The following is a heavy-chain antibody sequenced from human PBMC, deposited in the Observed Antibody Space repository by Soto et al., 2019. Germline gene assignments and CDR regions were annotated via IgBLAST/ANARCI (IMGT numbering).Heavy chain of an antibody. D-gene: IGHD2-15*01. CDR3: ARVSSGYCSGGSCYRSDAFDI. CDR1: GYTFTSYD. CDR2: MNPNSGNT. J-gene: IGHJ3*02. V-gene: IGHV1-8*01. Sequence: VQLVESGGGLIQPGASVKVSCKASGYTFTSYDINWVRQATGQGLEWMGWMNPNSGNTGYAQKFQGRVTMTRNTSISTAYMELSSLRSEDTAVYYCARVSSGYCSGGSCYRSDAFDIWGQGTMVTVSS.